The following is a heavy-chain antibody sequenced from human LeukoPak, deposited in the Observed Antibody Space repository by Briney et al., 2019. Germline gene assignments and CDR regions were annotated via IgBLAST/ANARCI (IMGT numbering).Heavy chain of an antibody. V-gene: IGHV4-59*08. CDR2: IYYSGST. D-gene: IGHD6-13*01. CDR3: ARALSSSWYKNWFDP. J-gene: IGHJ5*02. Sequence: SETLSLTCTVSGGSISSYYWSWIRQPPGKGLEWIGYIYYSGSTNYNPSLKSRVTISVDTSKNQFSLKLTSLTAADTAVYYCARALSSSWYKNWFDPWGQGTLVTVSS. CDR1: GGSISSYY.